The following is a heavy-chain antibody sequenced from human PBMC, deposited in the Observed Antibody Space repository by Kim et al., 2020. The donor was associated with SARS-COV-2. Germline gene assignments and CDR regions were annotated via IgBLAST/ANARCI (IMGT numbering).Heavy chain of an antibody. CDR2: IKSKTDGGTT. D-gene: IGHD3-10*01. V-gene: IGHV3-15*01. J-gene: IGHJ2*01. CDR3: TTDRVVRGVGYWYFDL. CDR1: GFTFSNAW. Sequence: GGSLRLSCAASGFTFSNAWMSWVRQAPGKGLEWVGRIKSKTDGGTTDYAAPVKGRFTISRDDSKNTLYLQMNSLKTEDTAVYYCTTDRVVRGVGYWYFDLWGRGTLVTVSS.